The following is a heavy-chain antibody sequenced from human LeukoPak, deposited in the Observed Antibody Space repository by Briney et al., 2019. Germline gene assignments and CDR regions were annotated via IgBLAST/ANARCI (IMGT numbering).Heavy chain of an antibody. CDR2: ISANGGET. Sequence: PGGSLRLSCAASGFTFSIYAMNWVRQGPGKGLEWVSSISANGGETHYADSVKGRFTISRDNSKNTLYLQITNPRVADTAVYYCAKDFRLVGTDYWGQGTLVTVSS. CDR1: GFTFSIYA. CDR3: AKDFRLVGTDY. D-gene: IGHD2-21*02. J-gene: IGHJ4*02. V-gene: IGHV3-23*01.